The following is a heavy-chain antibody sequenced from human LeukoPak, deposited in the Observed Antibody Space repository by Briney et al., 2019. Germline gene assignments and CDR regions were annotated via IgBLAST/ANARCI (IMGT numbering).Heavy chain of an antibody. J-gene: IGHJ4*02. CDR3: TRDLTGTTWSENDY. CDR2: IHGAGST. Sequence: PGGSLRLSCAASEFTVSSNYMSWVRQAPGKGLEWVSVIHGAGSTYYADSVKGRFNISRDSSKNTLYLQMNNLRADDTAMYYCTRDLTGTTWSENDYWGQGTLVTISS. CDR1: EFTVSSNY. D-gene: IGHD6-13*01. V-gene: IGHV3-53*01.